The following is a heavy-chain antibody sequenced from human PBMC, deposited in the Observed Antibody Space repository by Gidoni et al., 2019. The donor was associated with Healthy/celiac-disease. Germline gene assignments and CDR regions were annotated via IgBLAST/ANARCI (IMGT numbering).Heavy chain of an antibody. D-gene: IGHD3-22*01. CDR3: ARRRFLDSSGYRTRAWLDY. J-gene: IGHJ4*02. Sequence: EVQLVQSAAEVKHPGASLTISCKGSGYRFTSYWIRGVRQMPGKGLEWMGIISPGDSDTRYSPSFQGQVNISADKSISTAYLQWSSLKASDTAMYYWARRRFLDSSGYRTRAWLDYWGQGTLVTVSS. CDR1: GYRFTSYW. V-gene: IGHV5-51*01. CDR2: ISPGDSDT.